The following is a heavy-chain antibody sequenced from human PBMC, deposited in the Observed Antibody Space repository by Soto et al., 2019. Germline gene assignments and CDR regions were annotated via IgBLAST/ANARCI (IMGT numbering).Heavy chain of an antibody. CDR1: GFTFSSHA. V-gene: IGHV3-23*01. CDR3: AKSPETVHIVGARYFQH. J-gene: IGHJ1*01. CDR2: ISGSGGST. D-gene: IGHD1-26*01. Sequence: EVQLLESGGGLVQPGGSLRLSCAASGFTFSSHAMSWVRQAPGKGLECVSVISGSGGSTYLADSVKGRFTISRDNFKTTLYLQMNSLGAEDTAVYYCAKSPETVHIVGARYFQHWGQGTLVSVSS.